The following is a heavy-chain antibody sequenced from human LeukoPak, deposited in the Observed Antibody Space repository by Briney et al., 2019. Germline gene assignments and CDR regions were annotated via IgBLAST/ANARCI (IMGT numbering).Heavy chain of an antibody. D-gene: IGHD5-18*01. CDR2: INPNSGGT. J-gene: IGHJ4*02. CDR3: ARDRGYSYGWSGFDY. Sequence: ASVKVSCKASGYTFTGYYMHWVRQAPGQGLVWMGWINPNSGGTNYAQKFQGWVTMTRDTSISTAYMELSRLRSDDTAVYYCARDRGYSYGWSGFDYWGQGTLVTVSS. V-gene: IGHV1-2*04. CDR1: GYTFTGYY.